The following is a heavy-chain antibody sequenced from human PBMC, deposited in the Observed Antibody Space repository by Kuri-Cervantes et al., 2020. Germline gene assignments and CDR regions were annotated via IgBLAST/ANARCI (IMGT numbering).Heavy chain of an antibody. Sequence: SVKVSCKASGGTFSSYAISWVRQAPGQGLEWVGGIIPIFGTANYAQKFQGRVTITADESTSTAYMELSSLRSEDTAVYYCAKDRVLAESGSIYYYGMDVWGQGTTVTVSS. D-gene: IGHD3-3*01. V-gene: IGHV1-69*13. J-gene: IGHJ6*02. CDR1: GGTFSSYA. CDR3: AKDRVLAESGSIYYYGMDV. CDR2: IIPIFGTA.